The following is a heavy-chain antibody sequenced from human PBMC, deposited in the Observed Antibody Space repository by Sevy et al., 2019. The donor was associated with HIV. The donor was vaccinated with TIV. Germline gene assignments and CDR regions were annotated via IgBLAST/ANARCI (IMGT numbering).Heavy chain of an antibody. Sequence: GGSLRLSCAASGFTFSSYAMHWVRQAPGKGLEWVAVISYDGSNKYYADSVKGRFTISRDNSKNTLYLQMNNLRAEDTAVYYCAREGGDSSGYYYVFNHYYYYGMDVWGQGTTVTVSS. V-gene: IGHV3-30-3*01. J-gene: IGHJ6*02. CDR1: GFTFSSYA. CDR3: AREGGDSSGYYYVFNHYYYYGMDV. CDR2: ISYDGSNK. D-gene: IGHD3-22*01.